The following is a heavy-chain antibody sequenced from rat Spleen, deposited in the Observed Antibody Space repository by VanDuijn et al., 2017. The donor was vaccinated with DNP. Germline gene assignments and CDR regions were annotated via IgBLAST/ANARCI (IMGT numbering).Heavy chain of an antibody. CDR2: IWGDGNT. CDR1: GFSLTNYG. J-gene: IGHJ4*01. CDR3: TRDSWVYVMDA. V-gene: IGHV2S75*01. D-gene: IGHD1-3*01. Sequence: QVQLKESGPVLVQASETLSLTCTVSGFSLTNYGVIWVRQSPGKGLEWMGIIWGDGNTDYNSALKSRLSINRDTSKSQVFLKRNSLQTDDTAIYYCTRDSWVYVMDAWGQGASVTVSS.